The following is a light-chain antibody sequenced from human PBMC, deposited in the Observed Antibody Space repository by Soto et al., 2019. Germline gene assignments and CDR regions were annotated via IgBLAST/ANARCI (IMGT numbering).Light chain of an antibody. CDR1: QGISSA. V-gene: IGKV1D-13*01. J-gene: IGKJ3*01. CDR2: DAS. Sequence: AIQLTQSPSSLSASVGVRVTITCRASQGISSALAWYQQKPGKAPKLLIYDASSLESGVPSRFSGSGSGTDFTLTISSLQPEDFATYYCQQFNNYPLFGPGTKVDIK. CDR3: QQFNNYPL.